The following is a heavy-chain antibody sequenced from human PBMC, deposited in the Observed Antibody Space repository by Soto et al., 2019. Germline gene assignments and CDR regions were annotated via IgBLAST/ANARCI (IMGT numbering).Heavy chain of an antibody. CDR2: IGTAGDP. J-gene: IGHJ4*02. D-gene: IGHD3-9*01. CDR3: ARGQYYDILTGSYYFDY. V-gene: IGHV3-13*05. Sequence: LRLSSAASGFTFSSYDMHWVRQATGKGLEWVSAIGTAGDPYYPGSVKGRFTISRENAKNSLYLQMNSLRAGDTAVYYCARGQYYDILTGSYYFDYWGQGTLVTVSS. CDR1: GFTFSSYD.